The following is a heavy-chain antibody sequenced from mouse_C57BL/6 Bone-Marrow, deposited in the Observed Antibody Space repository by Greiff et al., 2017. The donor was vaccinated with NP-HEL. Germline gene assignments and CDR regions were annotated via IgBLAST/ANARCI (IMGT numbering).Heavy chain of an antibody. V-gene: IGHV1-64*01. CDR1: GYTFTSYW. CDR3: ARSFYYGSSFSYYFDY. Sequence: QVQLQQPGAELVKPGASVKLSCKASGYTFTSYWMHWVKQRPGQGLEWIGMIHPNSGSTNYNEKFKSKATLTVDKSSSTAYMQLSSLTSEDSAVYYCARSFYYGSSFSYYFDYWGQGPTLTVSS. D-gene: IGHD1-1*01. J-gene: IGHJ2*01. CDR2: IHPNSGST.